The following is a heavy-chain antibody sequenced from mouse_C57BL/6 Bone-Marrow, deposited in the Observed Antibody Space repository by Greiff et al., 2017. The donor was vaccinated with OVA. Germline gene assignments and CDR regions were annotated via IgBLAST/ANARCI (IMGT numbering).Heavy chain of an antibody. CDR1: GYTFTDYY. CDR2: INPYNGGT. CDR3: ARRGSSYVFYAMDY. Sequence: VQLQQSGPVLVKPGASVKMSCKASGYTFTDYYMNWVKQSHGKSLEWIGVINPYNGGTSYNQKFKGKATLTVDKSSSTAYMELNSLTSEDSAVYYCARRGSSYVFYAMDYWGQGTSVTVSS. D-gene: IGHD1-1*01. V-gene: IGHV1-19*01. J-gene: IGHJ4*01.